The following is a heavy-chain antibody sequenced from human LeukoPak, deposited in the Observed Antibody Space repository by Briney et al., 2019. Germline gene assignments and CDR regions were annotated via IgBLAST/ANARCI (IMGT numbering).Heavy chain of an antibody. CDR2: IYHSGST. J-gene: IGHJ4*02. V-gene: IGHV4-38-2*02. CDR1: GYSISSGYY. D-gene: IGHD2-2*01. CDR3: ARDEPGYCSSTSCYANIIDY. Sequence: SETLSLTCTVSGYSISSGYYWGWIRQPPGKGLEWIGSIYHSGSTYYNPSLKRRVTISVDTSKNQFSLKLSSVTAADTAVYYCARDEPGYCSSTSCYANIIDYWGQGTLVTVSS.